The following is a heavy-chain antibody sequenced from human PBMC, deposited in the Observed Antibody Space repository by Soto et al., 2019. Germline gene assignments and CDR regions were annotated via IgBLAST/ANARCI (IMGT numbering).Heavy chain of an antibody. CDR3: ARGWLSSTYYYGLGV. CDR1: GDCISSYY. CDR2: SYNSGST. J-gene: IGHJ6*02. Sequence: PSESLSLTCTVSGDCISSYYWSWIGQPAGKGLEWIGRSYNSGSTNYTPSLKSRVTMSVDTSRNQCSLKPSSVTAADTAVYYCARGWLSSTYYYGLGVWGQGTTVTVSS. D-gene: IGHD6-13*01. V-gene: IGHV4-4*07.